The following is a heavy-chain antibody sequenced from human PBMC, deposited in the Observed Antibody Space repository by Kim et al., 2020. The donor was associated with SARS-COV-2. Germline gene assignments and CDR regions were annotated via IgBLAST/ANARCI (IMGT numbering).Heavy chain of an antibody. CDR1: GGSISSSSYY. Sequence: SETLSLTCTVSGGSISSSSYYWGWIRQPPGKGLEWIGSIYYSGSTYYNPSLKSRVTISVDTSKNQFSLKLSSVTAADTAVYYCARHPPGATKYYYYYGMDVWGQGTTVTVSS. J-gene: IGHJ6*02. D-gene: IGHD1-26*01. CDR3: ARHPPGATKYYYYYGMDV. CDR2: IYYSGST. V-gene: IGHV4-39*01.